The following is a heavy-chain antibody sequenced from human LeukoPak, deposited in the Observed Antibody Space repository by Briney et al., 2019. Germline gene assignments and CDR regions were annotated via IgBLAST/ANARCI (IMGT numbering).Heavy chain of an antibody. CDR2: INPDSGDT. CDR3: ARVVFGGVIRAY. J-gene: IGHJ4*02. V-gene: IGHV1-2*04. Sequence: ASVKVSCKASGYTLTDYYMHWVRQAPGQGLEWMGWINPDSGDTKYAQNLQGWVTLTSDTSINTAYMELSSLRSDDTAVYFCARVVFGGVIRAYWGQGTLVTVSS. D-gene: IGHD3-16*01. CDR1: GYTLTDYY.